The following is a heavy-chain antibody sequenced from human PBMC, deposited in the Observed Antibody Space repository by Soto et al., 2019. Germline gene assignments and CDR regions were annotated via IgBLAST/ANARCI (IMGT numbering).Heavy chain of an antibody. Sequence: VQLVESGGGLVKPGGSLRLSCAASGFTFSDYYMSWIRQAPGKGLEWVSYISSTSSYINYADSVKGRFTISRDNAKNSLYLQMNSLRAEDTAVYYCARLADCSNNICSYGMDVWGQGTTVTVSS. D-gene: IGHD2-8*01. CDR2: ISSTSSYI. V-gene: IGHV3-11*06. CDR3: ARLADCSNNICSYGMDV. J-gene: IGHJ6*02. CDR1: GFTFSDYY.